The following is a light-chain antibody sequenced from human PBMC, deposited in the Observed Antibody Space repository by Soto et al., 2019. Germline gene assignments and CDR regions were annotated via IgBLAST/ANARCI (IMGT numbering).Light chain of an antibody. V-gene: IGKV1-39*01. Sequence: DIQMPQSPSSLSASVGDRVTITCRASQSISSYLNWYQQKPGKAPKLLIYAASSLQSGVPSRFSGSGSGTDFTLPISSLQPEDFATDYGQQSYSTPRTFGNGTKVDIK. CDR3: QQSYSTPRT. CDR2: AAS. J-gene: IGKJ1*01. CDR1: QSISSY.